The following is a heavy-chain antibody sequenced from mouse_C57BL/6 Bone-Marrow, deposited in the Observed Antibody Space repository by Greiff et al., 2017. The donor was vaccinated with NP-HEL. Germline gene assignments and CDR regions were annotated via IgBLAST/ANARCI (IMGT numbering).Heavy chain of an antibody. CDR3: ADGKGYFDV. V-gene: IGHV1-59*01. Sequence: QVQLQQPGAELVRPGTSVKLSCKASGYTFTSYWMHWVKQRPGQGLEWIGVIDPSDSYTNYNQKFKGKATLTVDTSSSTAYMQLSSLTSEDAAVYYCADGKGYFDVWGTGTTVTVAS. CDR1: GYTFTSYW. J-gene: IGHJ1*03. D-gene: IGHD2-1*01. CDR2: IDPSDSYT.